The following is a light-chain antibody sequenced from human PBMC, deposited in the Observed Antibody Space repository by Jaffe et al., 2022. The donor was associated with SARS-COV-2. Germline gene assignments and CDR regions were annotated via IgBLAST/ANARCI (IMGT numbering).Light chain of an antibody. Sequence: QSALTQPRSVSGSPGQSVTISCTGTSSDVGTYNYVSWYQQHPGKAPKLMIYDVSERPSGVPDRFSGSKSGNTASLTISGLQADDEADYYCCSYAGSYTHVVFGGGTKVTVL. CDR3: CSYAGSYTHVV. CDR1: SSDVGTYNY. J-gene: IGLJ2*01. CDR2: DVS. V-gene: IGLV2-11*01.